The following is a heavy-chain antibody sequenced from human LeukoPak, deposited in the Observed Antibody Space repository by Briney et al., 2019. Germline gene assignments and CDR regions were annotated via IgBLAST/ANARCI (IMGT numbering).Heavy chain of an antibody. V-gene: IGHV1-69*13. CDR2: ITPIFGTA. J-gene: IGHJ4*02. CDR1: GGTFSSYA. D-gene: IGHD6-19*01. Sequence: ASVKVSCKASGGTFSSYAISWVRQAPGQGLEWMGGITPIFGTANYAQKFQGRVTITADESTSTAYMELSSLRSEDTAVYYCARDSGGWNGLSLLFDYWGQGTLVTVSS. CDR3: ARDSGGWNGLSLLFDY.